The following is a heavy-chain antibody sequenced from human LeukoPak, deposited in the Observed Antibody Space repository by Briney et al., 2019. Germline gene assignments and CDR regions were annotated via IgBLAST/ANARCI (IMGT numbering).Heavy chain of an antibody. Sequence: PSETLSLTCAVYVGSFSGYYWSWIRQPPGKGLEWIGEINHSGSTNYNPSLKSRVTVSVDTSKNQFSLKLSSVTAADTAVYYCARRRYFDLWGRGTRVTVSP. CDR2: INHSGST. CDR3: ARRRYFDL. V-gene: IGHV4-34*01. CDR1: VGSFSGYY. J-gene: IGHJ2*01.